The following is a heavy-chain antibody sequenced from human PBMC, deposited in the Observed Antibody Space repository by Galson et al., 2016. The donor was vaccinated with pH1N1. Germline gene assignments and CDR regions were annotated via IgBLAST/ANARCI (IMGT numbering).Heavy chain of an antibody. J-gene: IGHJ4*02. V-gene: IGHV1-46*03. D-gene: IGHD1-26*01. CDR2: INPSGGST. CDR1: GYSFTRSY. CDR3: AGWRSILGIPGFDL. Sequence: SVKVSCKASGYSFTRSYMHWVRQAPGQGLEWMGIINPSGGSTVYAAKFQGRVTMTSDTSTSTAYMDLRSLRSADTAVYYFAGWRSILGIPGFDLWGQGTLVPVSS.